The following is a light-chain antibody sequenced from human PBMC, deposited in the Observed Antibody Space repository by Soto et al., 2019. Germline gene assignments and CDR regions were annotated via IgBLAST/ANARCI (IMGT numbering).Light chain of an antibody. CDR2: GTS. V-gene: IGKV3-20*01. J-gene: IGKJ5*01. CDR1: QSVNSN. CDR3: QQYGGSIT. Sequence: IVMTQSPATLSVSPGESATLSCRASQSVNSNLGWYQQKPGQAPRLLIYGTSSRATGIPDRFSGSGSGTDFTLTISRLEPEDFAVFYCQQYGGSITFGQGTRLEI.